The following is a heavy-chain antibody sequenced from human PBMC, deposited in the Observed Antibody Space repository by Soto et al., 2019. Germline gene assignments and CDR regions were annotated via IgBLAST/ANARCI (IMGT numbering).Heavy chain of an antibody. J-gene: IGHJ6*02. V-gene: IGHV3-33*01. Sequence: GGSLRLSCEASGLTFSTYGMHWVRQAPGKGLQWVAVIWYDGTNTYYGDSVKGRFTISRDNSKNTLYLQMNNLRAEDTAVYYCARVEAPLIHSDHYYYGMDVWGQGTTVTVSS. CDR2: IWYDGTNT. CDR3: ARVEAPLIHSDHYYYGMDV. CDR1: GLTFSTYG. D-gene: IGHD5-18*01.